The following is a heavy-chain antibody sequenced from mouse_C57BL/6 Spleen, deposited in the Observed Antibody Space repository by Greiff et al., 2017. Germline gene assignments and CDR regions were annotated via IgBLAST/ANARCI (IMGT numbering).Heavy chain of an antibody. CDR2: ISDGGSDT. V-gene: IGHV5-4*03. D-gene: IGHD1-1*01. J-gene: IGHJ1*03. CDR3: ARASSSYWYFDV. Sequence: EVKLMESGGGLVKPGGSLKLSCAASGFTFSSYAMSWVRQTPEKRLEWVATISDGGSDTYYPDNVKGRFTISRDNAKNNLYLQMSHLKSEDTAMYYCARASSSYWYFDVWGTGTTVTVSS. CDR1: GFTFSSYA.